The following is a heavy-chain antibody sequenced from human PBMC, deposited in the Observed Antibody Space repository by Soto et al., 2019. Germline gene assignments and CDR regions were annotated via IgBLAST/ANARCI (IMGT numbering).Heavy chain of an antibody. Sequence: PGGALRLSCTASGFTFSDLYMTWIRQPPGKGREWVSKISGSGSIMYYADSVKGRFTVSRANTKNALYLQMHSLSAEDTASSYCVKDESINWYSGHFRHWGQGTLVTVSS. V-gene: IGHV3-11*01. D-gene: IGHD6-13*01. CDR3: VKDESINWYSGHFRH. CDR2: ISGSGSIM. CDR1: GFTFSDLY. J-gene: IGHJ1*01.